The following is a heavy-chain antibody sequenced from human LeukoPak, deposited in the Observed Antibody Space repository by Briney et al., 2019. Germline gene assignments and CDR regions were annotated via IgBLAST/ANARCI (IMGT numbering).Heavy chain of an antibody. D-gene: IGHD6-19*01. CDR1: GFTFSSYG. Sequence: GGSLRLSCAASGFTFSSYGMHWVRQAPGKGPEWVAVISYDGSNKYYADSVKGRFTISRDNSKNTLYLQMNSLRAEDTAVYYCAKVPSGSGWSSFDYWGQGTLVTVSS. CDR2: ISYDGSNK. CDR3: AKVPSGSGWSSFDY. J-gene: IGHJ4*02. V-gene: IGHV3-30*18.